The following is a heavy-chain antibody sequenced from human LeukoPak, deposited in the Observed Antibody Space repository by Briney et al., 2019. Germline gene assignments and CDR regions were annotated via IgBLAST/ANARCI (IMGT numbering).Heavy chain of an antibody. J-gene: IGHJ4*02. V-gene: IGHV4-4*07. CDR3: ARLVAAVP. D-gene: IGHD2-15*01. CDR1: GGSFSNHF. CDR2: IYPSGNT. Sequence: ASETLSLTCSVSGGSFSNHFWSWVRQPAGKGLEWIGRIYPSGNTNYNPSLKSRVTLSVDTSKNQFSLKLSSVTAADTAVYYCARLVAAVPRGQGTLVTVSS.